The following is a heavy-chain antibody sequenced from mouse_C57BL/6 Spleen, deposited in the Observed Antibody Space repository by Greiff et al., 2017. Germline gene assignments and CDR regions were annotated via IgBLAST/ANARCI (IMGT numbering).Heavy chain of an antibody. CDR2: IHPNSGST. CDR1: GYTFTSYW. V-gene: IGHV1-64*01. J-gene: IGHJ1*03. Sequence: QVQLKESGAELVKPGASVKLSCKASGYTFTSYWMHWVKQRPGQGLEWIGMIHPNSGSTNYNEKFKSKATLTVDKSSSTAYMQLSSLTSEDSAVYDCARHYWYFEVWGTGTTVTVSS. CDR3: ARHYWYFEV.